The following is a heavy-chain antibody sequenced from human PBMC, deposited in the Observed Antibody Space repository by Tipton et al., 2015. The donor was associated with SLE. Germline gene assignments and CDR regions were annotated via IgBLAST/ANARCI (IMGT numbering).Heavy chain of an antibody. V-gene: IGHV4-61*05. J-gene: IGHJ6*03. Sequence: GLVKPSETLSLTCSVSGGFIGSSSYYWGWIRQPPGKGLEWIGYLSYSESTSYNPSLKSRVTISVDRSKNLFSLKLNSVTAADTALSYCARVGRLPMVRGGDYYSYYLDVWGKGTTVTISS. CDR2: LSYSEST. CDR1: GGFIGSSSYY. CDR3: ARVGRLPMVRGGDYYSYYLDV. D-gene: IGHD3-10*01.